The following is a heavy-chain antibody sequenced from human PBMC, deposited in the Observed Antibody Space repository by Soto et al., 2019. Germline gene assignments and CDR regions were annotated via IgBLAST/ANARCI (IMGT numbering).Heavy chain of an antibody. CDR1: GFTFSSYG. V-gene: IGHV3-33*01. Sequence: PGGSLRLSCAASGFTFSSYGMHWVRQAPGKGLEWVAVIWYDGSNKYYADSVKGRFTISRDNSKNTLYLQMNSLRAEDTAVYYCARDRVYYYDSSGLYGMDVWGQGTTVTVSS. D-gene: IGHD3-22*01. CDR2: IWYDGSNK. J-gene: IGHJ6*02. CDR3: ARDRVYYYDSSGLYGMDV.